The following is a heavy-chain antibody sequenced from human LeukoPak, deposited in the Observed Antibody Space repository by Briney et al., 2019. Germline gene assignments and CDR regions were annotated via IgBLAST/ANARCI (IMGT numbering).Heavy chain of an antibody. CDR3: ARVWSLYYDSSGSGGFDY. J-gene: IGHJ4*02. CDR2: ISAYNGNT. V-gene: IGHV1-18*01. CDR1: GYTFTSYG. Sequence: ASVKVSCKASGYTFTSYGISWVRRAPGQGLEWMGWISAYNGNTNYAQKLQGRVTMTTDTSTSTAYMELRSLRSDDTAVYYCARVWSLYYDSSGSGGFDYWGQGTLVTVSS. D-gene: IGHD3-22*01.